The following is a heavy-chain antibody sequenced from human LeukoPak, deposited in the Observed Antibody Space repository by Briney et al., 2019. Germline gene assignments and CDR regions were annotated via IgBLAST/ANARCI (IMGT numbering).Heavy chain of an antibody. CDR3: ARETSLSGWYFDF. Sequence: PGGSLRLSCAASGFTFSSYGMYWVRQAPGKGLEWVAVISYDGSDKYYADSVKGRFTISRDNSKNTLYLQMNSLRAEDTALYYCARETSLSGWYFDFWGQGTLVTVSS. J-gene: IGHJ4*02. CDR2: ISYDGSDK. V-gene: IGHV3-30*03. D-gene: IGHD6-19*01. CDR1: GFTFSSYG.